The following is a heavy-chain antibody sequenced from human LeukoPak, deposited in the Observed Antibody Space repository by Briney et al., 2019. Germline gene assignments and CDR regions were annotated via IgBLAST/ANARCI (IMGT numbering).Heavy chain of an antibody. Sequence: ASVKVSCKASGYTFTSYAIHWVRQAPGQRLEWMGWISAGNGNTKYSQNFQGRVTFISNTSATTAFMELSSLRSEDAAVYYCATPDTAMVNPQFDYWGQGTLVTVSS. CDR2: ISAGNGNT. CDR3: ATPDTAMVNPQFDY. CDR1: GYTFTSYA. J-gene: IGHJ4*02. V-gene: IGHV1-3*01. D-gene: IGHD5-18*01.